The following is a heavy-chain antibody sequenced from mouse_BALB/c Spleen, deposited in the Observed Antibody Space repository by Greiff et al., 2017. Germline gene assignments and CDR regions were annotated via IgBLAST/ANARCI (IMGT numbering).Heavy chain of an antibody. V-gene: IGHV2-2*02. Sequence: VKLVESGPGLVQPSQSLSITCTASGFSLTSYGVHWVRQSPGKGLEWLGVIWSGGSTAYNAAFISRLSISKDNSESQVFFKMNSLQANDTAIYYCARDYAMDYWGQGTSVTVSS. CDR1: GFSLTSYG. CDR3: ARDYAMDY. CDR2: IWSGGST. J-gene: IGHJ4*01.